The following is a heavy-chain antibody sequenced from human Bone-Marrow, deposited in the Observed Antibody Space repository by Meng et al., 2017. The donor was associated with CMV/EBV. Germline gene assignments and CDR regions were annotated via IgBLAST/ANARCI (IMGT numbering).Heavy chain of an antibody. CDR2: IYPGDSDT. CDR1: GYRFTSYW. V-gene: IGHV5-51*01. CDR3: ATVGGTESNWFAP. J-gene: IGHJ5*02. D-gene: IGHD1-1*01. Sequence: GGSLRLSCKGSGYRFTSYWIGWVRQMPGKGLEWMGVIYPGDSDTRYSPSFQGQVTISADKSISTAYLQWSSLKASDTAMYYCATVGGTESNWFAPWGPGPLVTCYS.